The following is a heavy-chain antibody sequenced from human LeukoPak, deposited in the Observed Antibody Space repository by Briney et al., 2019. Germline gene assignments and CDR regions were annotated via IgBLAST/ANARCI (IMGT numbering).Heavy chain of an antibody. D-gene: IGHD6-6*01. CDR2: ISGSSGST. CDR3: AKGNPSVAARHPRGYFDL. Sequence: GGSLRLPCAASGFTFSSYGMSWVRQAPGKGLEWVSAISGSSGSTYYADSVKRRFTISRDNSKNTLYLQMNSLRAEDTAVYYCAKGNPSVAARHPRGYFDLWGRGTLVTVSS. J-gene: IGHJ2*01. CDR1: GFTFSSYG. V-gene: IGHV3-23*01.